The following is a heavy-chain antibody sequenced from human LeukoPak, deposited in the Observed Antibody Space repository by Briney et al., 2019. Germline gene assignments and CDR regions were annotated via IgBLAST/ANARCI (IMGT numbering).Heavy chain of an antibody. CDR2: ISYDGSNK. Sequence: PGGSLRLSCAASGFTFSSYAMHWVRQAPGKGLEWVAVISYDGSNKYYADSVKGRFTISRDNSKNTLYLQMNSLRAEDTAVYYCARDPSSDFDWLSIDYWGQGTLVTVSS. J-gene: IGHJ4*02. CDR1: GFTFSSYA. D-gene: IGHD3-9*01. V-gene: IGHV3-30*04. CDR3: ARDPSSDFDWLSIDY.